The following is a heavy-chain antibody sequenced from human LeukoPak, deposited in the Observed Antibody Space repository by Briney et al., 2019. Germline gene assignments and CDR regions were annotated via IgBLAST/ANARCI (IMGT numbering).Heavy chain of an antibody. J-gene: IGHJ4*02. D-gene: IGHD6-19*01. V-gene: IGHV1-8*03. Sequence: ASVKVSCKASGYTFTTYDINWVRQATGQGLEWMGWMNPNSGYTGYAQKFQGRVTITRDTSISTAYMELSSLRSEATAVYYCGRVAGSIDYWGQGTLVTVSS. CDR1: GYTFTTYD. CDR3: GRVAGSIDY. CDR2: MNPNSGYT.